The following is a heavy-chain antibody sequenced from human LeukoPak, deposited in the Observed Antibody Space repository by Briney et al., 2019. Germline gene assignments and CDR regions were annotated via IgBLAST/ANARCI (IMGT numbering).Heavy chain of an antibody. CDR1: GYTFTGYY. Sequence: APVKVSCKASGYTFTGYYMHWVRQAPGQGLEWMGWINPNSGGTNYAQKFQGRVTMTRDTSISTAYMELSRLRSDDTAVYYCARDEGGFGYYYYYMDVWGKGTTVTVSS. V-gene: IGHV1-2*02. D-gene: IGHD3-10*01. CDR3: ARDEGGFGYYYYYMDV. J-gene: IGHJ6*03. CDR2: INPNSGGT.